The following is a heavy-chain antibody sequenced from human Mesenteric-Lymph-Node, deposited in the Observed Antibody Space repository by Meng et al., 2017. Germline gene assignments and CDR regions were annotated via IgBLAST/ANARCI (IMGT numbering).Heavy chain of an antibody. V-gene: IGHV4-30-4*01. J-gene: IGHJ5*02. CDR3: VRSSGWVRTGFNP. Sequence: QGPRQEAGPGLVKPSETLSLTCTVSGGSMSSGDYFWNWIRQPPGKGLEWIGYIYYSGNTYYNPSLRRRVTVSIDTSKNQFSLEVTSVTAADTAVYYCVRSSGWVRTGFNPWGQGTLVTVSS. CDR2: IYYSGNT. CDR1: GGSMSSGDYF. D-gene: IGHD6-19*01.